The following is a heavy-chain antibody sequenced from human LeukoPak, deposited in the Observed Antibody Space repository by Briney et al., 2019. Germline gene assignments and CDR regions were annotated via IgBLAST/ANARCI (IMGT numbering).Heavy chain of an antibody. CDR3: ARSIAAAGTGYFDY. CDR1: GGSISSYY. V-gene: IGHV4-59*08. CDR2: IYYSGST. J-gene: IGHJ4*02. D-gene: IGHD6-13*01. Sequence: SETLSLTCTVSGGSISSYYWSWIRQPPGKGLEWIGYIYYSGSTNYNPSLKSQVTISVDTSKNQFSLKLSSVTAADTAVYYCARSIAAAGTGYFDYWGQGTLVTVSS.